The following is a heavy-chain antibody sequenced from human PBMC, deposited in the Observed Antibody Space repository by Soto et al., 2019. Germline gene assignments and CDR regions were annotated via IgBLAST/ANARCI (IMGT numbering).Heavy chain of an antibody. Sequence: SETLSLTCAVSGGSISSSDYYWSWIRQPPGKGLEWIGYIYHSGSTYYNPSLKSRVTISVDRSKNQFSLKLSSVTAADTAVYYCAKSLSVGATTPFDYWGQGTLVTVSS. CDR2: IYHSGST. D-gene: IGHD1-26*01. J-gene: IGHJ4*02. CDR1: GGSISSSDYY. CDR3: AKSLSVGATTPFDY. V-gene: IGHV4-30-2*01.